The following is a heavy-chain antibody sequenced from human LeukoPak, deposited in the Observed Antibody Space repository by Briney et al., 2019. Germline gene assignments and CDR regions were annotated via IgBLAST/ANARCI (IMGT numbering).Heavy chain of an antibody. D-gene: IGHD2-2*01. CDR1: GYTFTSYG. Sequence: ASVKVSCKASGYTFTSYGISWVRQAPGQGLEWMGWISAYNGNTNYAQKLQGRVTMTEDTSTDTAYMELSSLRSEDTAVYYCATAALGYCSSTSCQNEYFQHWGQGTLVTVSS. CDR3: ATAALGYCSSTSCQNEYFQH. CDR2: ISAYNGNT. J-gene: IGHJ1*01. V-gene: IGHV1-18*01.